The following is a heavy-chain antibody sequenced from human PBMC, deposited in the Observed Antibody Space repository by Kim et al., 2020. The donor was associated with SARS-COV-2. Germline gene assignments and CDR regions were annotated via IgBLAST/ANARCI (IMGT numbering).Heavy chain of an antibody. CDR2: IYSGGST. Sequence: GGSLRLSCAASGFTVSSNYMSWVRQAPGKGLEWVSVIYSGGSTYYADSVKGRFTISRDNSKNTLYLQMNSLRAEDTAVYYCARAERGRPRRANYDFWSGSDAFDIWGQGTMVTVSS. D-gene: IGHD3-3*01. CDR1: GFTVSSNY. CDR3: ARAERGRPRRANYDFWSGSDAFDI. V-gene: IGHV3-53*01. J-gene: IGHJ3*02.